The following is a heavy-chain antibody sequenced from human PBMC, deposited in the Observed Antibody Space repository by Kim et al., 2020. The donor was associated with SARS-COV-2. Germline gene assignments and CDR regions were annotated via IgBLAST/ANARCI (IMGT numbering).Heavy chain of an antibody. CDR1: GFTFSSYA. CDR2: ISYDGSNK. D-gene: IGHD4-17*01. V-gene: IGHV3-30*04. Sequence: GGSLRLSCAASGFTFSSYAMHWVRQAPGKGLEWVAVISYDGSNKYYADSAKGRFTISRDNSKNTLYLQMNSLRAEDTAVYYCAPNGDYPWGQGTLVTVSS. J-gene: IGHJ5*02. CDR3: APNGDYP.